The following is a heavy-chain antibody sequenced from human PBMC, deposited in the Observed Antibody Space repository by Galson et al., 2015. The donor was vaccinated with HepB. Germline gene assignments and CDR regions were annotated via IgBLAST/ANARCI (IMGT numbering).Heavy chain of an antibody. CDR1: GYWFSRYW. J-gene: IGHJ3*02. D-gene: IGHD1-26*01. Sequence: QSGAEVKQPGESLRISCKGSGYWFSRYWIAWVRQMPGKGLEWMGIIYPGDSDTRYSPSFQGQVTISADKSISTAYLQWSSLKASDTAMYYCAKQVYSGRISAFEIWGQGTMVTVSS. CDR3: AKQVYSGRISAFEI. CDR2: IYPGDSDT. V-gene: IGHV5-51*01.